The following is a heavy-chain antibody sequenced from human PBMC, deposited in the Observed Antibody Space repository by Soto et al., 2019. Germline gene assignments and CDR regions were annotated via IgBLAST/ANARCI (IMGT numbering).Heavy chain of an antibody. CDR3: ARLHYYDSSGAGGAFDI. J-gene: IGHJ3*02. Sequence: GESLQISCKGSGYSFTSYWIGWVRQMPGKGLVWMGIIYPGDSDTRYSPSFQGQVTISADKSISTAYLQWSSLKDAETAMYSCARLHYYDSSGAGGAFDIWGQGTMVTVSS. CDR2: IYPGDSDT. D-gene: IGHD3-22*01. CDR1: GYSFTSYW. V-gene: IGHV5-51*01.